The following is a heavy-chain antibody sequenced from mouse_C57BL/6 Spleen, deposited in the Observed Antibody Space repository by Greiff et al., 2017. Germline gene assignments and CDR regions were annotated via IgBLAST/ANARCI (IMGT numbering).Heavy chain of an antibody. Sequence: VQLQQPGAELVKPGASVKLSCKASGYTFTSYWMHWVKQRPGQGLEWIGMIHPNSGSTNYNEKFKSKATLTVDKSSSTAYMQLSSLTSEDSAVYYCARSSPYGGYFDYWGQGTTLTVSS. V-gene: IGHV1-64*01. CDR2: IHPNSGST. CDR3: ARSSPYGGYFDY. J-gene: IGHJ2*01. CDR1: GYTFTSYW. D-gene: IGHD5-1*01.